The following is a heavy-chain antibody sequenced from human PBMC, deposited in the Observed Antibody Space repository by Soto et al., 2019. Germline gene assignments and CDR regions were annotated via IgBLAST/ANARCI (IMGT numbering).Heavy chain of an antibody. CDR1: GFTFSSYA. V-gene: IGHV3-30-3*01. CDR2: ISYDGSNK. CDR3: ASVRRRFGEEAGDAFDI. Sequence: QVQLVESGGGVVQPGRSLRLSCAASGFTFSSYAMHWVRQAPGKGLEWVAVISYDGSNKYYADSVKGRFTISRDNSKNTLYLQMNSLRAEDTAVYYCASVRRRFGEEAGDAFDIWGQGTMVTVSS. J-gene: IGHJ3*02. D-gene: IGHD3-10*01.